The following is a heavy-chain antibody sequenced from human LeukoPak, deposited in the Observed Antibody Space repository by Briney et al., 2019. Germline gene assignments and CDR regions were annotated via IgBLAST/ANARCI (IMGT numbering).Heavy chain of an antibody. Sequence: PGGSLRLSCAASGFTFSDYYMSWIRQAPGKGLEWVSAISGSGGSTYYADSVKGRFTISRDNSKNTLYLQMNSLRAEDTAVYYCAKDQILPPVDIVVVPAANNWFDPWGQGTLVTVSS. CDR2: ISGSGGST. D-gene: IGHD2-2*03. CDR3: AKDQILPPVDIVVVPAANNWFDP. V-gene: IGHV3-23*01. CDR1: GFTFSDYY. J-gene: IGHJ5*02.